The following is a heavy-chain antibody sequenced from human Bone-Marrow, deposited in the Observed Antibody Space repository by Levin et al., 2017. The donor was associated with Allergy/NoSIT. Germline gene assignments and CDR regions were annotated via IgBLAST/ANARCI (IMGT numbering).Heavy chain of an antibody. Sequence: ASVKVSCKASGYTFTGYYMHWVRQAPGQGLEWMGRINPNSGGTNYAQKFQGRVTMTRDTSISTAYMELSRLRSDDTAVYYCARPGMTTVTTTRAFDIWGQGTMVTVSS. CDR1: GYTFTGYY. V-gene: IGHV1-2*06. CDR2: INPNSGGT. J-gene: IGHJ3*02. CDR3: ARPGMTTVTTTRAFDI. D-gene: IGHD4-17*01.